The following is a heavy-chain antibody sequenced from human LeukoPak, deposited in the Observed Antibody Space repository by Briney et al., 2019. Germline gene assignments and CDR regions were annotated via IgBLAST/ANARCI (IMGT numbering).Heavy chain of an antibody. CDR1: GFTLSSYA. Sequence: HSGGSLRLSCVGSGFTLSSYAMSWVRQAPGKGLEWVSAISGSGGSTYYADSVKGRFTISRDNSKNTLYLQMNSLRAEDTAVYYCAKDPRLWAYDFMSPGAVYYGMDVWGQGTTVTVSS. J-gene: IGHJ6*02. D-gene: IGHD3-3*01. CDR2: ISGSGGST. CDR3: AKDPRLWAYDFMSPGAVYYGMDV. V-gene: IGHV3-23*01.